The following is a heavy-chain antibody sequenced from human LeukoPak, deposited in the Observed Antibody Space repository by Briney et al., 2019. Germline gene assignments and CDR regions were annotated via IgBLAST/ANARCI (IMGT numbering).Heavy chain of an antibody. V-gene: IGHV4-31*03. CDR3: ASRYVSSEVVIIPTAKNSWFDP. CDR1: GGSISSGGYY. Sequence: PSQTLSLTCTVSGGSISSGGYYWSWIRQHPGKGLEWIGYIYYSGSTYYNPSLKSRVTISVDTSKNQFSLKLTSVTAADTAVYYCASRYVSSEVVIIPTAKNSWFDPWGQGTLVTVSS. D-gene: IGHD3-3*01. J-gene: IGHJ5*02. CDR2: IYYSGST.